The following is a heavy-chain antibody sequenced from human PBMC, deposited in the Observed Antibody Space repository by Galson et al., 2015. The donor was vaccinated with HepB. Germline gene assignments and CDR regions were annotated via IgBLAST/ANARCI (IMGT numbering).Heavy chain of an antibody. CDR3: AKDRGSSDGSRAPTGT. V-gene: IGHV3-30*18. CDR1: GFTFSNYG. CDR2: TSYDGSTK. Sequence: SLRLSCAASGFTFSNYGMHWLRQAPGKGLEWVAVTSYDGSTKYYTESVKGRFTISRDNARNTLYLQMNSLRAEDTAVYYCAKDRGSSDGSRAPTGTWGQGTLVTVS. D-gene: IGHD1-1*01. J-gene: IGHJ5*02.